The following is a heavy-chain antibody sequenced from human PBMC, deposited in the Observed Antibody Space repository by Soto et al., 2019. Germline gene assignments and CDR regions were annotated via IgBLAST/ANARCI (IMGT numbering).Heavy chain of an antibody. D-gene: IGHD3-22*01. CDR3: AIVDYYDSSGSFDY. CDR2: IYTSGST. J-gene: IGHJ4*02. V-gene: IGHV4-4*07. Sequence: PSETLSLTCTVSGGSISSYYWSWIRQPAGKGLEWIGRIYTSGSTNYNPSLKSRVTMSVDTSKNQFSLKLSSVTAADTAVYYCAIVDYYDSSGSFDYWGQGTLVTGSS. CDR1: GGSISSYY.